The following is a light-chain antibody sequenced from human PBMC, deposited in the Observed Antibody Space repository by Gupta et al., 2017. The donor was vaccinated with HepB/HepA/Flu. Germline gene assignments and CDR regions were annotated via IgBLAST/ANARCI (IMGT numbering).Light chain of an antibody. CDR2: EVS. J-gene: IGLJ3*02. CDR3: NSYAGSNNWV. Sequence: QSALTQPPSASGSPGQSVTISCTGTSSDVGSYIYVSWYQQHPGKAPKLMIYEVSKRPSGVPDRFSGSKSGNTASLTVSGLQAEDEADYYCNSYAGSNNWVFGGGTKLTGL. CDR1: SSDVGSYIY. V-gene: IGLV2-8*01.